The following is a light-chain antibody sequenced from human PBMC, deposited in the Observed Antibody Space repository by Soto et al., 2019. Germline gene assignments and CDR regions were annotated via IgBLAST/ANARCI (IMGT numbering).Light chain of an antibody. V-gene: IGKV3-20*01. CDR1: QSVSSNY. Sequence: EIVLTQSPGTLSLSPGERATLSCRASQSVSSNYLAWYQQQPGKPPRLLIYGASSRATGIPDRFSGSGSGTDFTLTSSRLEPEDLAVYYCQQYGSSPDTFGQGTKLEIK. CDR3: QQYGSSPDT. CDR2: GAS. J-gene: IGKJ2*01.